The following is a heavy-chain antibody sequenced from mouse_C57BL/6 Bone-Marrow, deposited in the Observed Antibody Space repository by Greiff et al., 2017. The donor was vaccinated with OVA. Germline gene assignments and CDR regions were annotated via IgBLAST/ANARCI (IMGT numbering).Heavy chain of an antibody. CDR3: ARINWGAY. D-gene: IGHD4-1*02. CDR1: GFTFSDYY. CDR2: ISNGGGST. Sequence: EVQLVESGGGLVHPVWSLKLSCAASGFTFSDYYMYWVRQTPEKRLEWVAYISNGGGSTYYPDTVKGRFTISRDNAKNTLYLQMSRLKSEDTAMYYCARINWGAYWGQGTLVTVSA. V-gene: IGHV5-12*01. J-gene: IGHJ3*01.